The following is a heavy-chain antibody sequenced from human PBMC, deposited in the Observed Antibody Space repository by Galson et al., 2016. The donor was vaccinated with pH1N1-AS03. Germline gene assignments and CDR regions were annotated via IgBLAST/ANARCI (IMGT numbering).Heavy chain of an antibody. D-gene: IGHD3-16*02. CDR2: MYYSGRT. CDR1: NASIDRHY. Sequence: SETLSLTCTVSNASIDRHYWSWIRQSPGKGLEWIGQMYYSGRTSFNPSLKNRVSIFMDTSNNQLSLELTSVTAADTAVYYCARDEGKLDYSWGRYRHNGWFDSWSQGILVTVSS. V-gene: IGHV4-59*11. J-gene: IGHJ5*01. CDR3: ARDEGKLDYSWGRYRHNGWFDS.